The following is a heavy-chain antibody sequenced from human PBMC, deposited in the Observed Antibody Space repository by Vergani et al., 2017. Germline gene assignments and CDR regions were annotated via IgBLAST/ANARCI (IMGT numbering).Heavy chain of an antibody. CDR1: GGYISSGGYY. V-gene: IGHV4-31*03. CDR2: INHSGST. J-gene: IGHJ4*02. D-gene: IGHD4-17*01. Sequence: QVQLQESGPGLVKPSQTLSLTCTVSGGYISSGGYYWSWIRQHPGKGLEWIGEINHSGSTNYNPSLKSRVTRSVDTSKNQFSLKLSSVTAAATAVFYCARGTTVTTPFDYWGQGTLVTVSS. CDR3: ARGTTVTTPFDY.